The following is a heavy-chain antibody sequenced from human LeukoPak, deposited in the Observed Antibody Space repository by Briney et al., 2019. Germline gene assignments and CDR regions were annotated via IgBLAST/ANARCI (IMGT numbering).Heavy chain of an antibody. Sequence: GGSLRLSCAASGFTFSSYGMHWVRQAPGKGLEWVSAISGSGGSTYYADSVKGRFTISRDNSKNTLYLQMNSLRAEDTAVYYCAKLPYSRGLDYWGQGTLVTVSS. V-gene: IGHV3-23*01. D-gene: IGHD6-13*01. CDR3: AKLPYSRGLDY. J-gene: IGHJ4*02. CDR1: GFTFSSYG. CDR2: ISGSGGST.